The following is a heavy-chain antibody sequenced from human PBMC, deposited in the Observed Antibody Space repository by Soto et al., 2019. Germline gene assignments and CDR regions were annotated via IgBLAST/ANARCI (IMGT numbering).Heavy chain of an antibody. V-gene: IGHV3-23*01. CDR3: AKALSEPLRFLEWSPPTNYYGMDV. CDR1: GFTFSSYA. D-gene: IGHD3-3*01. J-gene: IGHJ6*02. CDR2: ISGSGGST. Sequence: GGSLRLASAASGFTFSSYAMSWVRQAPGKGLEWLSAISGSGGSTYYADSVKGRFTNSRDNSENTLYLQMNSLRAEDTAVYYCAKALSEPLRFLEWSPPTNYYGMDVWGQGTTVTVSS.